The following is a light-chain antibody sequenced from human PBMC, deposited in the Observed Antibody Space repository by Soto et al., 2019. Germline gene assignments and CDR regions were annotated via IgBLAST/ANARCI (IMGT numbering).Light chain of an antibody. CDR3: HSYNSIPRT. V-gene: IGKV1-5*01. J-gene: IGKJ1*01. CDR1: QGIVRW. CDR2: DAS. Sequence: DIQMTQSPSTLSASVGDRVTITCRASQGIVRWLAWYQQKPGKAPKLLIYDASSLESGVPSRFSGSGAGTEFTLTISSLQPEDVATYYCHSYNSIPRTFGQGTKVDIK.